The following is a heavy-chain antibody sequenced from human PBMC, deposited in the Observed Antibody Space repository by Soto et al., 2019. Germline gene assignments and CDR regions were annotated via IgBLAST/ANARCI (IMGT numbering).Heavy chain of an antibody. CDR3: AKARAPWSVTTAFDY. CDR1: GFTFINYA. V-gene: IGHV3-30*18. CDR2: VSYDGNKK. D-gene: IGHD4-17*01. Sequence: PGGSLRLSXAASGFTFINYAIHWVRQVPGKGLEWVAVVSYDGNKKHYSGSVRGRFTISRDNSKNTLHMQMNSLRPDDTAVYYCAKARAPWSVTTAFDYWGQGTLVTVSS. J-gene: IGHJ4*02.